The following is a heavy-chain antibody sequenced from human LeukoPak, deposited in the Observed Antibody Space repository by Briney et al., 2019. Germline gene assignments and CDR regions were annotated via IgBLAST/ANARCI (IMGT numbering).Heavy chain of an antibody. CDR2: ISSSGSYI. CDR3: ARSASNDILTGYYSRPQSFDY. D-gene: IGHD3-9*01. CDR1: GFTFSSYE. Sequence: PGGSLRLSCAASGFTFSSYEMNWVRQAPGKGLEWVSSISSSGSYIYYADSVKGRFTISRDNAKNSLYLQMNSLRAEDTAVYYCARSASNDILTGYYSRPQSFDYWGQGTLVTVSS. V-gene: IGHV3-21*01. J-gene: IGHJ4*02.